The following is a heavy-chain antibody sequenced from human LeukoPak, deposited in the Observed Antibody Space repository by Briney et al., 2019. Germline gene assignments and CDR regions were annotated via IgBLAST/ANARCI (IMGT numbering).Heavy chain of an antibody. D-gene: IGHD6-13*01. CDR3: ARDRIAAAGTQLGYYGMDV. Sequence: GGSLRLSCAASGFTFSSYSMNWVRQAPGKGLEWVSSISSSSSYIYYADSVKGRFTISRDNAKNSVYLQMNSLRAEDTAVYYCARDRIAAAGTQLGYYGMDVWGQGTTVTVSS. J-gene: IGHJ6*02. CDR1: GFTFSSYS. V-gene: IGHV3-21*01. CDR2: ISSSSSYI.